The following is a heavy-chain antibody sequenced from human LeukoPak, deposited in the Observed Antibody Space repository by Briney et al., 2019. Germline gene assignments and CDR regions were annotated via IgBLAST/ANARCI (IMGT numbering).Heavy chain of an antibody. V-gene: IGHV3-7*01. Sequence: GGPLRLSCAASGFIFSSYWMTWVRQAPRKGLEWVATIRYDGDEKFYVDSVTGRFTISRDNAKNSLFLHMNSLAAEDTAVYYCVRESFSRGDFNWGQGTLVSVSS. J-gene: IGHJ4*02. CDR1: GFIFSSYW. D-gene: IGHD7-27*01. CDR2: IRYDGDEK. CDR3: VRESFSRGDFN.